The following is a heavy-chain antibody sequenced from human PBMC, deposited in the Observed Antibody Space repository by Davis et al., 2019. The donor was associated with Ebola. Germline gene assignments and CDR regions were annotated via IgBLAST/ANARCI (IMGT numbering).Heavy chain of an antibody. CDR3: TTPGGQDRGYDVFDI. CDR2: INPNDGRT. CDR1: GYTFTNYY. J-gene: IGHJ3*02. Sequence: AASVKVSCKASGYTFTNYYMHWVRQPPGQGLEWMGMINPNDGRTIYAQKFQGRVTVTRDTSTTTVYMDLSSLRSEDTALYYCTTPGGQDRGYDVFDIWGQGTRVTGSS. V-gene: IGHV1-46*03. D-gene: IGHD5-12*01.